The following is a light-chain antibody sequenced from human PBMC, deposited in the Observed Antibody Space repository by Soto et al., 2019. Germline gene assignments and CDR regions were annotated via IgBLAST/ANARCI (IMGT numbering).Light chain of an antibody. Sequence: DIQVTQSPSSLSASVGDGATITCRASQSIASYLNWYQQKPGKAPKLLIYAASSLQSGVPSRFSGSGAGTDCTLTISSLQPEDFETDYCQQSYSTTITFGQGTRLEIK. CDR1: QSIASY. CDR3: QQSYSTTIT. V-gene: IGKV1-39*01. J-gene: IGKJ5*01. CDR2: AAS.